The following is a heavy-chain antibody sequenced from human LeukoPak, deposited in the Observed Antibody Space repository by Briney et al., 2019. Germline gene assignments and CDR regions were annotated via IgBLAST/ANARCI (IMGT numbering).Heavy chain of an antibody. J-gene: IGHJ4*02. CDR3: AREARLYVSSWYTGFDY. D-gene: IGHD6-13*01. CDR1: GGSISSSSYY. CDR2: IYYSGST. Sequence: SETLSLTCTVSGGSISSSSYYWGWIRQPPGKGLEWIGSIYYSGSTYYNPSLKSRVTISVDTSKNQFSLKLSSVTAADTAVYYCAREARLYVSSWYTGFDYWGQGTLVTVSS. V-gene: IGHV4-39*07.